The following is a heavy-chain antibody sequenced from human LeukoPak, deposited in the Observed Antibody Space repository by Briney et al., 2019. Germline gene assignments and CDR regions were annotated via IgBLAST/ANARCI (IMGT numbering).Heavy chain of an antibody. CDR1: GGSISSSTYY. V-gene: IGHV4-61*05. J-gene: IGHJ5*02. D-gene: IGHD6-19*01. Sequence: PSETLSLTCTVSGGSISSSTYYWGWIRQPPGKGLEWIGHIYSSGSTNYNPSLKSRVTISVDTSKNQFSLKLSSVTAADTAVYYCARRGAVAGNWFDPWGQGTLVTVSS. CDR3: ARRGAVAGNWFDP. CDR2: IYSSGST.